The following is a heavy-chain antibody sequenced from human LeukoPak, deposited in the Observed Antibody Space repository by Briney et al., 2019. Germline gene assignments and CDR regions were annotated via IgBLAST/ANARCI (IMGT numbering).Heavy chain of an antibody. CDR1: GGSISSGDYY. J-gene: IGHJ4*02. V-gene: IGHV4-30-4*01. CDR3: ARGPMVRGVKWSEFDY. D-gene: IGHD3-10*01. Sequence: PSQTLSLTCTVSGGSISSGDYYWSWIRQPPGKGLEWIGYIYYSGSTYYNPSLKSRVTITVDTSKNQFSLKLSSVTAADTAVYYCARGPMVRGVKWSEFDYWGQGTLVTVSS. CDR2: IYYSGST.